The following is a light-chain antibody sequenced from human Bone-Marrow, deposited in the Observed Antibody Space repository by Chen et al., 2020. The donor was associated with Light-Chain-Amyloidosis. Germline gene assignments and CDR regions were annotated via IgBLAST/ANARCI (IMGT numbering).Light chain of an antibody. CDR3: QVWDRSSDRPV. CDR2: DDS. J-gene: IGLJ3*02. Sequence: SYVLTQPSAVSVAPGQTATIACGGNNIGSTSVHWYQQTPGQPALLVVYDDSNRPSGIPEGLSGSNSGNTATLTISRVDAGDEADYYCQVWDRSSDRPVFGGGTKLTVL. V-gene: IGLV3-21*02. CDR1: NIGSTS.